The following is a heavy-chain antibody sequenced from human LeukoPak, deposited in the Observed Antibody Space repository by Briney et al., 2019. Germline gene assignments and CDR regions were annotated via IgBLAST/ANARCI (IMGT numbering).Heavy chain of an antibody. J-gene: IGHJ4*02. CDR1: GFTFSSYS. Sequence: GGSLRLSCAASGFTFSSYSMNWVRQAPGKGLEWVSSISSSSSYIYYVDSLKGRFTISRDNAKNSLYLQMNSLRAEDTAVYYCARASGSYHRIDYWGQGTLVTVSS. CDR3: ARASGSYHRIDY. D-gene: IGHD1-26*01. CDR2: ISSSSSYI. V-gene: IGHV3-21*01.